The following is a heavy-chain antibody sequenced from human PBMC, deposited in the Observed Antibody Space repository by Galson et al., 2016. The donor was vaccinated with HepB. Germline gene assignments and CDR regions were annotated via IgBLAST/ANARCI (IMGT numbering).Heavy chain of an antibody. D-gene: IGHD3-16*01. CDR3: ARGGGRYFDL. J-gene: IGHJ3*01. CDR1: GFTFSSYG. V-gene: IGHV3-33*07. Sequence: SLRLSCAASGFTFSSYGMYWVRQAPGKGLEWLAVIWYDGSKKYHADSVKGRFTISRDNSKNTLYLEMNSLRAGDTALYYCARGGGRYFDLWGQGTVVSVSS. CDR2: IWYDGSKK.